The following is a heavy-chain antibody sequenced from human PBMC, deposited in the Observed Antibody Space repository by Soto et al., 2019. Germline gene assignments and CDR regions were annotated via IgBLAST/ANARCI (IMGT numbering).Heavy chain of an antibody. V-gene: IGHV4-39*01. CDR1: GGSISSSRYY. CDR3: ARHLGIAARLKGSNWFDP. CDR2: IYYSGST. D-gene: IGHD6-6*01. Sequence: PSETLSLTCTVSGGSISSSRYYWGWIRQPPGKGLEWIGSIYYSGSTYYNPPLKSRVTISVDTSKNQFSLKLSSVTAADTAVYYCARHLGIAARLKGSNWFDPWGQGTLVTVSS. J-gene: IGHJ5*02.